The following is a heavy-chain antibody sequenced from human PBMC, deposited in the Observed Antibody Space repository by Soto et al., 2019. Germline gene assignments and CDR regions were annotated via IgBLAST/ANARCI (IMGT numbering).Heavy chain of an antibody. Sequence: ASVKVSCKASGCTFSSYAISWVRQAPGQGLEWMGGIIPIFGTANYAQKFQGRVTITADETTSTAYMELSSLRSEDTAVYYCARGIAAAGTGRWYFDLWGRGTLVTVSS. CDR3: ARGIAAAGTGRWYFDL. CDR1: GCTFSSYA. V-gene: IGHV1-69*13. D-gene: IGHD6-13*01. CDR2: IIPIFGTA. J-gene: IGHJ2*01.